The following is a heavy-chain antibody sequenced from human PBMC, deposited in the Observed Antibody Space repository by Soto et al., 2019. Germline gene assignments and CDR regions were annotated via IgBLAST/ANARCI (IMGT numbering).Heavy chain of an antibody. Sequence: SETLSLTCTVSGGSISSGGYYWSWIRQHPGKGLEWIGHIYYSGSTYYNPSLKSRVTISVDTSKNQFSLKLSSVTAADTAVYYCARVITMVRGASYYYGMDVWGQGPTVTVSS. J-gene: IGHJ6*02. D-gene: IGHD3-10*01. CDR3: ARVITMVRGASYYYGMDV. V-gene: IGHV4-31*03. CDR1: GGSISSGGYY. CDR2: IYYSGST.